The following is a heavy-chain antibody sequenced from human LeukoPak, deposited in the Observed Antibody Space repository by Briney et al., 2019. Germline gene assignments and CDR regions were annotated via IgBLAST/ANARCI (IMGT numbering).Heavy chain of an antibody. V-gene: IGHV4-39*01. J-gene: IGHJ4*02. CDR2: IYYSGST. CDR1: GGSISSSSYY. CDR3: ARAQYQLLFWPYYFDY. D-gene: IGHD2-2*01. Sequence: SETLSLNCTVSGGSISSSSYYWGWIRQPPGKGLEWIGSIYYSGSTYYNPSLKSRVTISVDTSKNQFSLKLSSVTAADTAVYYCARAQYQLLFWPYYFDYWGQGTLVTVSS.